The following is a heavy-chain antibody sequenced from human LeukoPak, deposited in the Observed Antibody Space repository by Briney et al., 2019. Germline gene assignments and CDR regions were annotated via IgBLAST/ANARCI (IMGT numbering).Heavy chain of an antibody. D-gene: IGHD3-3*01. CDR1: GGSISSYY. J-gene: IGHJ6*03. V-gene: IGHV4-59*01. CDR2: IYYSGST. Sequence: SETLSLTCTVSGGSISSYYWSWIRQPPGKGLEWIGYIYYSGSTNYNPSLKSRVTISVDTSKNQFSLKLSSVTAVDTAVYYCARGCPFTIFGVVIPDYYYYYMDVWGKGTTVTVSS. CDR3: ARGCPFTIFGVVIPDYYYYYMDV.